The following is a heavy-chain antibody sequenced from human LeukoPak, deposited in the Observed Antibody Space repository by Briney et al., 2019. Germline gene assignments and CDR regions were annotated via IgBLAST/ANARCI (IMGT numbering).Heavy chain of an antibody. Sequence: GGSLRLSCAASGFTFKNSWMSWVRQAPGKGLEWVAVIWYGGSNKYYADSVKGRFTISRDNSKNTLYLQMNSLRAEDTAVYYCAKDLEGAPHYYYMDVWGKGTTVTVSS. V-gene: IGHV3-30*02. CDR1: GFTFKNSW. D-gene: IGHD1-26*01. CDR2: IWYGGSNK. CDR3: AKDLEGAPHYYYMDV. J-gene: IGHJ6*03.